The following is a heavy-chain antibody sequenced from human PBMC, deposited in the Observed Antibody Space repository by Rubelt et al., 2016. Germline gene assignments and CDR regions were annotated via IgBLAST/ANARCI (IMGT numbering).Heavy chain of an antibody. D-gene: IGHD2-15*01. Sequence: KGLEWVAVISYDGSNRYYADSVKGRFTISRDNSKNTLYLHMNSLRAEDTAVYYCAREFGYCSGGSCPGAFDIWGQGTMVTVSS. V-gene: IGHV3-30*03. J-gene: IGHJ3*02. CDR3: AREFGYCSGGSCPGAFDI. CDR2: ISYDGSNR.